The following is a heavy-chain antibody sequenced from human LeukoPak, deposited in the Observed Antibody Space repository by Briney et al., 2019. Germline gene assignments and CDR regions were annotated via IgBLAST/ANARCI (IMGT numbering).Heavy chain of an antibody. CDR2: ISSSSSTI. V-gene: IGHV3-48*01. CDR1: GFTFSSYS. D-gene: IGHD5-24*01. Sequence: QTGGSLRLSCAASGFTFSSYSMNWVRQAPGKGLEWVSYISSSSSTIYYADSVKGRFTISRDNAKNSLYLQMNSLRAEDTAVYYCASTAAYKMATISWYDYMDVWGKGTTVTVSS. J-gene: IGHJ6*03. CDR3: ASTAAYKMATISWYDYMDV.